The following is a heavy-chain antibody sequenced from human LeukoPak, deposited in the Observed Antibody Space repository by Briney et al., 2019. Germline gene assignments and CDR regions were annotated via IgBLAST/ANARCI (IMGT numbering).Heavy chain of an antibody. V-gene: IGHV3-23*01. J-gene: IGHJ4*02. CDR1: GFTFSNYA. Sequence: GGSLRLSCAASGFTFSNYAMTWVRQAPGKGLEWVSSISGSGGNTYYADSVKGRFTISRDNAKNSLSLQMNSLRAEDTAVYYCARQRGSGCLDYWGQGTLVTVSS. CDR2: ISGSGGNT. CDR3: ARQRGSGCLDY. D-gene: IGHD6-19*01.